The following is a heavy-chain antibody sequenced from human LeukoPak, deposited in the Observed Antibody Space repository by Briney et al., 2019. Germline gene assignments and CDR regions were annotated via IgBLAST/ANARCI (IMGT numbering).Heavy chain of an antibody. J-gene: IGHJ6*03. CDR3: ARVGDCSGGTCYYHYYMDV. CDR1: GDSISNYY. Sequence: SETLSLTCTVSGDSISNYYWTWIRQPPGKGLEWIGYIHHSGYTNYNPSLKSRVTISVDTCKNQLSLSLLSVTAADTAVYYCARVGDCSGGTCYYHYYMDVWGKGTTVTVSS. V-gene: IGHV4-59*01. CDR2: IHHSGYT. D-gene: IGHD2-15*01.